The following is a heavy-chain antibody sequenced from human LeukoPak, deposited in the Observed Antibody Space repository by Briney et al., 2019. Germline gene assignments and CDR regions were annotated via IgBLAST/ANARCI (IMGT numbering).Heavy chain of an antibody. D-gene: IGHD2-15*01. CDR1: GFTFSSYG. V-gene: IGHV3-30*02. CDR3: AKDRCYSCYYYYYYMGV. J-gene: IGHJ6*03. CDR2: IRYDGSKK. Sequence: PGGSLRLSCAASGFTFSSYGMHWVRQAPGKGREWVAFIRYDGSKKYYADSVKCRFTIPRDNSKQTLNLQMNSLICEEADLYYCAKDRCYSCYYYYYYMGVWGKGTTVPVSS.